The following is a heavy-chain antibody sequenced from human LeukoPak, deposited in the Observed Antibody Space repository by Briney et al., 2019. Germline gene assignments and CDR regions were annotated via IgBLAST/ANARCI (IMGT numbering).Heavy chain of an antibody. CDR1: GFTFSSYA. V-gene: IGHV3-23*01. CDR2: ISGSGGST. CDR3: AKSGGSYFSTLDS. D-gene: IGHD1-26*01. J-gene: IGHJ4*02. Sequence: PGGSLRLSCAASGFTFSSYAMSWVRQAPGKGLEWVSAISGSGGSTYYADSVKGRFTISKDNPKNTLYLQVNSLRAEDTAVYYCAKSGGSYFSTLDSWGQGTLVTVSS.